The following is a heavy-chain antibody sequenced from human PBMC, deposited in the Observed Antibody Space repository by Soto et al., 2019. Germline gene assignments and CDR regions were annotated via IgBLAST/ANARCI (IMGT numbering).Heavy chain of an antibody. CDR2: ISNNGGST. J-gene: IGHJ4*02. CDR3: ARVRSTTVTFYFDY. CDR1: GFTFSSYA. D-gene: IGHD4-17*01. V-gene: IGHV3-64*01. Sequence: GGSLRLSCAASGFTFSSYAMHWVRQAPGKRLEYVSAISNNGGSTYYANSVKGRFTISRDNSKNTLYLQMGSLRAEDMAVYYCARVRSTTVTFYFDYWGQGTLVTVSS.